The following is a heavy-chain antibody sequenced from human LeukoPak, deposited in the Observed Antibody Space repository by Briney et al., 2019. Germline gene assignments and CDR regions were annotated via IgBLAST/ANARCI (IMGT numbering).Heavy chain of an antibody. D-gene: IGHD1-7*01. J-gene: IGHJ4*02. CDR1: GFTLNSSA. CDR3: AKEGGTGTRFDY. CDR2: ISGSGTGT. V-gene: IGHV3-23*01. Sequence: GGAPRLSCVAPGFTLNSSAMSWVRQAPGKGLYLVSAISGSGTGTYYADSVKGRFTISRDNSKNTLYLQMNSLRAEDTAVYYCAKEGGTGTRFDYWGQGTLVTVSS.